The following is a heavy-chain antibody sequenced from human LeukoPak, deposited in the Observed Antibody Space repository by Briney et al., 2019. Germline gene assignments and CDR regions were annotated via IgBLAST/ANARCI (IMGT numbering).Heavy chain of an antibody. D-gene: IGHD3-22*01. CDR2: IYYSGTT. J-gene: IGHJ4*02. CDR3: ASAYYYDSGGYSFDY. V-gene: IGHV4-39*01. Sequence: PSETLSLTCTVSDGSISSSTYYWGWIRQPPGKGLEWIGGIYYSGTTSYNPSLKSRVTISVDTSKNQFSLKLSSVTAADTAVYYCASAYYYDSGGYSFDYWGQGTLVTVSS. CDR1: DGSISSSTYY.